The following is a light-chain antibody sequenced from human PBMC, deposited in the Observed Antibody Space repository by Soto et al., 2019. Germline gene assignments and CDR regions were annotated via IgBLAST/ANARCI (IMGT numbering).Light chain of an antibody. CDR3: QVWDSSSDLGV. CDR2: DDS. CDR1: NIGSKS. V-gene: IGLV3-21*02. Sequence: SYELTQPPSVSVAPGQTARITCGGNNIGSKSVQWYQQKPGQAPVLVVYDDSDRPSGIPERFSGSNSGNTATLTISRVEAGDEADYYCQVWDSSSDLGVFGGGTKLTVL. J-gene: IGLJ3*02.